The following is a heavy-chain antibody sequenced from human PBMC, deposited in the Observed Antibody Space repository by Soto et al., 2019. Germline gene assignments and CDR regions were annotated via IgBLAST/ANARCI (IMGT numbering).Heavy chain of an antibody. CDR2: VDWDDDK. V-gene: IGHV2-70*11. D-gene: IGHD3-9*01. CDR1: GFSLSTSGLS. CDR3: ARSYYDIMTGMYYFDY. J-gene: IGHJ4*02. Sequence: SGPTLVNSTETLALTCSFSGFSLSTSGLSVSWIRQPPGKALEWLARVDWDDDKYYNTSLRPRLTISKDTSKREVVLTMTNTDPVDTATYYCARSYYDIMTGMYYFDYWGQGNLVTAPQ.